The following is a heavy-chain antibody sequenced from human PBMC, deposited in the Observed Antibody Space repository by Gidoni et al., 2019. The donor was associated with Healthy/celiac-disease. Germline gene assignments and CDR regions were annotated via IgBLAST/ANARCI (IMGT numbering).Heavy chain of an antibody. CDR1: GGSFSGYY. CDR3: ARGLRGYGFSYYYYGMDV. V-gene: IGHV4-34*01. CDR2: INHSGST. D-gene: IGHD5-12*01. Sequence: QVQLQQWGAGLLTPSETLSLTCAVYGGSFSGYYWSWIRQPPGKGLEWIGEINHSGSTNYNPSLKSRVTISVDTSKNQFSLKLSSVTAADTAVYYCARGLRGYGFSYYYYGMDVWGQGTTVTVSS. J-gene: IGHJ6*02.